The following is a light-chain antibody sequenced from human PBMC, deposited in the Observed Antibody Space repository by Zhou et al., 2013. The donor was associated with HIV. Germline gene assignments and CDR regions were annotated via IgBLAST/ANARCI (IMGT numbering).Light chain of an antibody. CDR3: QQTNSFPWT. CDR2: AAS. Sequence: DIQMTQSPSSLSASVGDRVTITCRASQGIRNYLAWYQQKPGKAPKLLIYAASSLQSGVPSRFSGSGSGTEFALTISSLQPDDFATYYCQQTNSFPWTFGQGTKVEVK. CDR1: QGIRNY. J-gene: IGKJ1*01. V-gene: IGKV1-12*02.